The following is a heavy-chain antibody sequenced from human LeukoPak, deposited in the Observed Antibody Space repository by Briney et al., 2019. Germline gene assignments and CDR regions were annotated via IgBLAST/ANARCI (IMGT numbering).Heavy chain of an antibody. CDR1: GYTFTSYY. CDR2: INPSGDPT. CDR3: ARDVFRIAARGYMDV. V-gene: IGHV1-46*01. D-gene: IGHD6-6*01. J-gene: IGHJ6*03. Sequence: GASVKVSCKASGYTFTSYYMHWVRQAPGQGLEWVGIINPSGDPTTYAQKFQGRVTMTSDMSTSTAYMELRSLRSADTAVYYCARDVFRIAARGYMDVWGKGTTVTISS.